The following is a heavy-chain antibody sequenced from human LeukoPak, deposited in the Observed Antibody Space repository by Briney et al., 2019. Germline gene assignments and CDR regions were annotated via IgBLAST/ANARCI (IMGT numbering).Heavy chain of an antibody. V-gene: IGHV3-23*01. CDR2: ISGSGGST. CDR3: AKRSRGIAGAGTWFFGFAP. CDR1: GFTFSSYA. J-gene: IGHJ5*02. D-gene: IGHD6-19*01. Sequence: PGGSLRLSCAASGFTFSSYAMSWVRQAPGKGLEWVSAISGSGGSTYYADSVKGRFTISRDNSKNTLYLQMNSLRAEDTAVYYWAKRSRGIAGAGTWFFGFAPWGKGPLVTVPS.